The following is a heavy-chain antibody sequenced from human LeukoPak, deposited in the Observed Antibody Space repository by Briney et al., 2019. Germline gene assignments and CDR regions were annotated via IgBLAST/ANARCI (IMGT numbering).Heavy chain of an antibody. CDR1: GRSFSGYY. D-gene: IGHD3-10*01. V-gene: IGHV4-34*01. Sequence: PSETLSLTCAVYGRSFSGYYWSWIRQPPGKGLEWIGEINHSGSTNYNPSLKSRVTISVDTSKNQFSLKLSSVTAADTAVYYCARTHRYGSGRRFFDYWGQGTLVTVSS. CDR3: ARTHRYGSGRRFFDY. CDR2: INHSGST. J-gene: IGHJ4*02.